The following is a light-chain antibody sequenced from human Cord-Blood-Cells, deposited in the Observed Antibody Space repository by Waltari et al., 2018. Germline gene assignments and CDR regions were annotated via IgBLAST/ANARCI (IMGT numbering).Light chain of an antibody. Sequence: QSALTQPASVSGSPGQSITISCTGTSSAVGGYNYVSWYQQHQGKAPKLMIYDVSKRPSGVSNRVSGSKSGNTASLSIFGLQAEDEADYYCSSYTSSSTHYVFGTGTKVPVL. V-gene: IGLV2-14*01. CDR1: SSAVGGYNY. J-gene: IGLJ1*01. CDR2: DVS. CDR3: SSYTSSSTHYV.